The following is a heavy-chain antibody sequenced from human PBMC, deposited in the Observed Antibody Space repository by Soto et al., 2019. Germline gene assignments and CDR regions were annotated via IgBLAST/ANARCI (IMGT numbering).Heavy chain of an antibody. J-gene: IGHJ4*02. V-gene: IGHV4-31*03. CDR3: ARAGYNYDSSGYYHTYYFDY. Sequence: PSETLSLTCTVSGGSISSGGYYWSWIRQHPGKGLEWIGYIYYSGSTDYNPSLKSRVTISVDTSKNQFSLKLSSVTAADTAVYYCARAGYNYDSSGYYHTYYFDYWGQGTLVTVSS. CDR1: GGSISSGGYY. D-gene: IGHD3-22*01. CDR2: IYYSGST.